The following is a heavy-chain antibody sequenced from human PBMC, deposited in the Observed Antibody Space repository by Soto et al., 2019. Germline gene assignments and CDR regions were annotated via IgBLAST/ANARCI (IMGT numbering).Heavy chain of an antibody. J-gene: IGHJ5*02. CDR1: GYTFTNYG. D-gene: IGHD3-10*01. CDR2: INVYNGNT. Sequence: ASVKVSCKASGYTFTNYGISWVRPAPGQGLEWMGWINVYNGNTKYAQKVQGRVTMTTDTSTSTAYMELRSLRSDATAVYYCARGVGSGSNYNQYTRFDPWGKGTLVIVSS. V-gene: IGHV1-18*01. CDR3: ARGVGSGSNYNQYTRFDP.